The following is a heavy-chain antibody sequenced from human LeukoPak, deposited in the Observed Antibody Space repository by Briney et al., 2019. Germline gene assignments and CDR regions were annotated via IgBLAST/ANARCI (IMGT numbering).Heavy chain of an antibody. CDR3: ARDGRSYYDFWSGKDAFDI. CDR2: INPNSGGT. J-gene: IGHJ3*02. D-gene: IGHD3-3*01. Sequence: ASVTVSYKASGYTFTDYYMHWVRQAPGQGREWMGWINPNSGGTNYAQKFQGRVTMTRDTSISTAYMELSRLRSDDTAVYYCARDGRSYYDFWSGKDAFDIWGQGTMVTVSS. CDR1: GYTFTDYY. V-gene: IGHV1-2*02.